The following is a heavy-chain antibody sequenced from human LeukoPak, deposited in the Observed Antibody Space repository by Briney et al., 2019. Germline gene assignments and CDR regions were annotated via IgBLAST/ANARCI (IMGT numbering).Heavy chain of an antibody. CDR1: DDSITMYY. CDR2: VDHTGST. CDR3: ARGRVSSSTWYSTYYYYFYMDV. J-gene: IGHJ6*03. V-gene: IGHV4-59*01. D-gene: IGHD1-1*01. Sequence: NPSETLSLTCSVSDDSITMYYWTWIRQPPGKGLEWIGYVDHTGSTNFNPSLNGRVSISRDTTKNLFSLRLRSVTAADTAVYCARGRVSSSTWYSTYYYYFYMDVWGKGTTVTVSS.